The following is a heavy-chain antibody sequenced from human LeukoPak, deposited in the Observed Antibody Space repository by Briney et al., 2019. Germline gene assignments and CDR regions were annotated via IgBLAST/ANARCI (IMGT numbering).Heavy chain of an antibody. D-gene: IGHD1/OR15-1a*01. CDR1: GYTFTSYA. V-gene: IGHV7-4-1*02. Sequence: GASVKVSCKASGYTFTSYAMNWVRQAPGHGLEWMGWINTNTGNPTYAQGFTGRFVFSLDTSVSTAYLQISSLKAEDTAVYYCARDWSGYNWSKFDYWGQGTLVTVSS. CDR3: ARDWSGYNWSKFDY. J-gene: IGHJ4*02. CDR2: INTNTGNP.